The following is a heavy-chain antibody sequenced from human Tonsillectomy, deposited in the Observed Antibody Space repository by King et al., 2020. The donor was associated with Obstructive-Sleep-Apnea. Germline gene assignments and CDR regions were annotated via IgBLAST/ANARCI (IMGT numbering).Heavy chain of an antibody. D-gene: IGHD2-15*01. CDR1: GFTFISYA. CDR3: ARLGCSGGSCSDAFDI. CDR2: ISYDGSNK. V-gene: IGHV3-30-3*01. J-gene: IGHJ3*02. Sequence: VQLVESGGGVVQPGRSLRLSCAASGFTFISYAMHWVRQAPGKGLEWVAVISYDGSNKYYDDSVKGRFTISRDNSNNTLYLQMNSLRAEDTAVYYCARLGCSGGSCSDAFDIWGQGTMVTVSS.